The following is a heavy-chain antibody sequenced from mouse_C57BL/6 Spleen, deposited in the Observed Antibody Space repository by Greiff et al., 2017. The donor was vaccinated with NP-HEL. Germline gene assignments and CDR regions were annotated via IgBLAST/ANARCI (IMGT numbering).Heavy chain of an antibody. CDR1: GFTFSSYA. CDR2: ISDGGSYT. D-gene: IGHD2-12*01. Sequence: EVKLVESGGGLVKPGGSLKLSCAASGFTFSSYAMSWVRQTPEKRLEWVATISDGGSYTYYPDNVKGRFTISRDNAKNNLYLQMSHLKSEDTAMYYCARENYSSRFAYWGQGTLVTVSA. J-gene: IGHJ3*01. CDR3: ARENYSSRFAY. V-gene: IGHV5-4*01.